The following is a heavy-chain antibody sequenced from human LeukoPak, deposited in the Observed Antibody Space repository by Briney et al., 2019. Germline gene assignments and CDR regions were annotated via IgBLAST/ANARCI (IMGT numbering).Heavy chain of an antibody. Sequence: PSETLSLTCTVSGVSVSNYYWHWIRQSPGKGLEWIGFVYTGGITNYNPSLKSRLTISLDTSKNHFSLKLTSVTAADSAVYYCARHAQQLVRNYYFYSMDVWGTGTTVTVSS. D-gene: IGHD6-6*01. J-gene: IGHJ6*03. CDR3: ARHAQQLVRNYYFYSMDV. V-gene: IGHV4-4*08. CDR2: VYTGGIT. CDR1: GVSVSNYY.